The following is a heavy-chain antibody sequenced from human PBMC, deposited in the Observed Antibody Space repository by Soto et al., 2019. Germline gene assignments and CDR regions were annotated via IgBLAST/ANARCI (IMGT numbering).Heavy chain of an antibody. V-gene: IGHV4-30-2*01. CDR1: GGSISSGGYS. Sequence: SETLSLTCAVSGGSISSGGYSWSWIRQPPGKGLEWIGYIYHTGSTYYNPSLKSRVTISEDRSKNQFSLKLSSVTAADTAVYYCTREQTSTVVTQWGQGTLVTGSS. J-gene: IGHJ4*02. D-gene: IGHD4-17*01. CDR2: IYHTGST. CDR3: TREQTSTVVTQ.